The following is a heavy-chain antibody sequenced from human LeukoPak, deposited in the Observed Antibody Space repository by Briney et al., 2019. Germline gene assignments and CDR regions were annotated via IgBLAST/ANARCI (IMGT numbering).Heavy chain of an antibody. J-gene: IGHJ5*02. D-gene: IGHD3-10*01. V-gene: IGHV3-74*01. CDR1: GFTFSSYW. CDR2: INSDGSST. CDR3: ARPRGGEGSGSYSWSPFDP. Sequence: PGGSLRLSCAASGFTFSSYWMHWVRQAPGKGLVWVSRINSDGSSTSYADSVKGRFTISRDNAKNTLYLQMNSLRAEDTAVYYCARPRGGEGSGSYSWSPFDPWGQGTLVTVSS.